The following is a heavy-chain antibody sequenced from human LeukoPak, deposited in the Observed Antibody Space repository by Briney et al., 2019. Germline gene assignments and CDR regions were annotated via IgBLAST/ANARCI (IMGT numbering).Heavy chain of an antibody. D-gene: IGHD1-26*01. CDR3: ARGPAANSGNYYVGDY. CDR2: INSDETIS. V-gene: IGHV3-74*01. Sequence: PGGSLRLSCAASGFTFSSYWMHWVRQVPNQGLMWVSRINSDETISEYVDSVNGRFTISRDNAKNTLYLQMNSLRAEDTGVYYCARGPAANSGNYYVGDYWGQGTLVTVSS. CDR1: GFTFSSYW. J-gene: IGHJ4*02.